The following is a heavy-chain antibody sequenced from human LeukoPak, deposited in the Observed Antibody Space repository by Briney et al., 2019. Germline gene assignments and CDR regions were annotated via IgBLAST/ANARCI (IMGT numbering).Heavy chain of an antibody. CDR3: ATKQWLAPPPDS. CDR2: INTDGTVT. D-gene: IGHD6-19*01. CDR1: VFTFSKYW. Sequence: GGSLRLSCAASVFTFSKYWMLWVRQAPGKGLESVSRINTDGTVTTYADSVEGRFTVSRDNADNTMFLQMNSVRDEDTAVYYCATKQWLAPPPDSWGQGTPVTVSS. V-gene: IGHV3-74*01. J-gene: IGHJ4*02.